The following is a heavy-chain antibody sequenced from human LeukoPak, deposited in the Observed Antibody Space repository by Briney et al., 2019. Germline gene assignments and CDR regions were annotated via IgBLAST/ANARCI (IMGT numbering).Heavy chain of an antibody. CDR1: GFTFSSYE. D-gene: IGHD3-10*01. V-gene: IGHV3-48*02. CDR3: ARDPRYSAGYGSGVYRADGFDI. J-gene: IGHJ3*02. Sequence: GGSLRLSCAASGFTFSSYEMNWVRQAPGKGLEWVSYISSSSNTIYYVDSVKGRFTISRDNAKNSLYLQMNSLRDEDTAVYYCARDPRYSAGYGSGVYRADGFDIWGQGTMVTVPS. CDR2: ISSSSNTI.